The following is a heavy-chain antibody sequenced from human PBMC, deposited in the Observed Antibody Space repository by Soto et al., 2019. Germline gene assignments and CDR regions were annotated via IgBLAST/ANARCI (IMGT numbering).Heavy chain of an antibody. V-gene: IGHV4-59*01. Sequence: QVQLQESGPGLVKPSETLSLTCTVSGGSISSYYWSWIRQPPGKGLEWIGYIYYSGSTNYNPSLKSLVTISVDTSKNQFSLKLSSVTAADTAVYYCARLLGDYYDSSGYYYVAPLYGMDVWGQGTTVTVSS. D-gene: IGHD3-22*01. CDR1: GGSISSYY. CDR3: ARLLGDYYDSSGYYYVAPLYGMDV. J-gene: IGHJ6*02. CDR2: IYYSGST.